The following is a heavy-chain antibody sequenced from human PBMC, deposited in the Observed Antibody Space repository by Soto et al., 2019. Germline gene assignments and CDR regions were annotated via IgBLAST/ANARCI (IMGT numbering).Heavy chain of an antibody. CDR3: ARDFGDYFDY. CDR1: GYTVTSYY. D-gene: IGHD3-10*01. CDR2: INPSGGST. Sequence: GASVKVACKASGYTVTSYYMHWVRQAPGQGLEWMGIINPSGGSTSYAQKFQGRVTMTRDTSTSTVYMELSSLRSEDTAVYYCARDFGDYFDYWGQGTLVTVSS. V-gene: IGHV1-46*01. J-gene: IGHJ4*02.